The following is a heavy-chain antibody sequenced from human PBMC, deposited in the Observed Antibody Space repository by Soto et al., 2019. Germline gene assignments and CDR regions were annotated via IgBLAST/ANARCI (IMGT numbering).Heavy chain of an antibody. D-gene: IGHD1-26*01. CDR3: AHAYGGRSLY. CDR1: GFSLTTDRVG. V-gene: IGHV2-5*02. CDR2: IYWDDSK. J-gene: IGHJ4*01. Sequence: QITLKESGPTLVKPTQTLTLTCTFSGFSLTTDRVGVGWIRQPPGEALEWLAVIYWDDSKTYRPSLESRLTITNDTSKNQVALTMTNMDSLDTATYYCAHAYGGRSLYWGHGTLVTVSS.